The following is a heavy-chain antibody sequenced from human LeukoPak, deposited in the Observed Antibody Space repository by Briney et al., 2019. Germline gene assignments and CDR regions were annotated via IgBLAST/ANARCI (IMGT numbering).Heavy chain of an antibody. CDR2: IKQDGSQK. CDR3: ARDWGPLDF. Sequence: GGSLRLSCAASGFSASTYWMTWVRQAPGKGLEWVANIKQDGSQKDYVDSVKGRFTISRDNAKNSLYLQLNRLRADDTAVYYCARDWGPLDFWGQGTPVTVSS. D-gene: IGHD7-27*01. J-gene: IGHJ4*02. CDR1: GFSASTYW. V-gene: IGHV3-7*03.